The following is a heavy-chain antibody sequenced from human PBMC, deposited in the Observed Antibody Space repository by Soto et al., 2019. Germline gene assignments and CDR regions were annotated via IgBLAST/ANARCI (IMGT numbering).Heavy chain of an antibody. D-gene: IGHD6-13*01. Sequence: QVQLVQSGAEVKKPGSSVKVSCKASGGTFSSYTISWVRQAPGQGLEWMGRMIPILGTANYAHKFHGRVTITADKSTTTAYIELSRLRSVHTAVYYCAREWIAAASYGMDVWGQGTTVNVSS. CDR1: GGTFSSYT. CDR3: AREWIAAASYGMDV. J-gene: IGHJ6*02. V-gene: IGHV1-69*08. CDR2: MIPILGTA.